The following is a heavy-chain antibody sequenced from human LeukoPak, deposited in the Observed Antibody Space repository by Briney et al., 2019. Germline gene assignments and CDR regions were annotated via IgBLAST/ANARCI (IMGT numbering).Heavy chain of an antibody. V-gene: IGHV3-23*01. CDR1: GFIFNRHA. CDR3: AKERDYGPADY. D-gene: IGHD4/OR15-4a*01. J-gene: IGHJ4*02. CDR2: LSGSGGST. Sequence: GGSLRLSCAASGFIFNRHAMSWVRQAPGKGLEWVSGLSGSGGSTDYADSVKGRFTVSRDNSKNTLFLQMNSLRAEDTAIYYCAKERDYGPADYWGQGTLVTVSS.